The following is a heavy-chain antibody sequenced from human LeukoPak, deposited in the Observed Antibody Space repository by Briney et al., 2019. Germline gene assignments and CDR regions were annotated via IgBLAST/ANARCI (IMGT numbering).Heavy chain of an antibody. J-gene: IGHJ4*02. Sequence: HPGGSLRLSCAASGFTFSSHWVSWVRQAPGKGLEWVANIKQDGSEKYYVDSVGGRFTISRDNAKNSLSLQMNSLRAEDTAVYFCARGFRYYGSGIDYWGQGTLVTVSS. CDR3: ARGFRYYGSGIDY. V-gene: IGHV3-7*05. CDR2: IKQDGSEK. D-gene: IGHD3-10*01. CDR1: GFTFSSHW.